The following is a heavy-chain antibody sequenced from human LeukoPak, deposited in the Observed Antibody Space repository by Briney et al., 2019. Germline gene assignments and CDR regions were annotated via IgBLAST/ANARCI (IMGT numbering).Heavy chain of an antibody. V-gene: IGHV3-23*01. CDR1: GFTFSSYA. CDR2: ISGGGGST. D-gene: IGHD3-10*01. Sequence: PGGSLRLSCAASGFTFSSYAMSWVRQFPGKGLEWVSAISGGGGSTYYADSVKGRFTISRDNSKNTLYLQMNSLRAEDTAVYYCARGLSGSYYTGVDYWGQGTLVTVSS. CDR3: ARGLSGSYYTGVDY. J-gene: IGHJ4*02.